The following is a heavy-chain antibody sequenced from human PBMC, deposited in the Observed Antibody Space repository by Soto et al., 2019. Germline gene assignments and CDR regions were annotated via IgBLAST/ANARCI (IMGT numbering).Heavy chain of an antibody. CDR3: AKDWTVKSPSRPYYYMDV. J-gene: IGHJ6*03. Sequence: VQLLESGGGLVQPGGSLRLSCAASGFTFSSYAMSWVRQAPGKGLEWVSAISGSGGSTYYADSVKGRFTISRDNSKNTLYLQMNSLRAEDTAVYYCAKDWTVKSPSRPYYYMDVWGKGTTVTVSS. CDR1: GFTFSSYA. CDR2: ISGSGGST. D-gene: IGHD6-6*01. V-gene: IGHV3-23*01.